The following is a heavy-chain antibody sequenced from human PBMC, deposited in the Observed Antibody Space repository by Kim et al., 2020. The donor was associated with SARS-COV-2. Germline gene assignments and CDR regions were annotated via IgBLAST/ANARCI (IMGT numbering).Heavy chain of an antibody. CDR2: IDPSTSYT. Sequence: GESLQISCKGSGYSFTSYLINWVRQMPGKGLEWMGRIDPSTSYTKYSPSFQGHVTISVDKSIGTAYLQWNSLKASDTAIYYCARGGGIDYWAQGTLVTVSS. J-gene: IGHJ4*02. V-gene: IGHV5-10-1*01. CDR3: ARGGGIDY. D-gene: IGHD3-16*01. CDR1: GYSFTSYL.